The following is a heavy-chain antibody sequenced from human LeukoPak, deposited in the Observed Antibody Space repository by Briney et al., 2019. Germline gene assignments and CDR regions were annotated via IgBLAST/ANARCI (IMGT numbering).Heavy chain of an antibody. CDR1: GGSISSYY. J-gene: IGHJ4*02. V-gene: IGHV4-59*08. Sequence: ETLSLTCTVSGGSISSYYWSWIRQPPGKGLEWIGYIYYSGSTNYNPSLKSRVTISVDTSKNQFSLKLSSVTAADTAVYYCARAGGNRYYFDYWGQGTLVTVSS. D-gene: IGHD6-25*01. CDR3: ARAGGNRYYFDY. CDR2: IYYSGST.